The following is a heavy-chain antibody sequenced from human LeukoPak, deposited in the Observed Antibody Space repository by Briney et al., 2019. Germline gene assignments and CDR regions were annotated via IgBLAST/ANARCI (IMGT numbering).Heavy chain of an antibody. D-gene: IGHD1-26*01. CDR3: ARGRRELDAFDV. CDR1: GGTFSSYT. Sequence: SVKVSCKASGGTFSSYTISWVRQAPGQGLEWMGRIIPILGIANYAQKFQGRVTITADKSTSTAYMELSSLRSGDTAVYYCARGRRELDAFDVWGQGTMVTVSS. V-gene: IGHV1-69*02. CDR2: IIPILGIA. J-gene: IGHJ3*01.